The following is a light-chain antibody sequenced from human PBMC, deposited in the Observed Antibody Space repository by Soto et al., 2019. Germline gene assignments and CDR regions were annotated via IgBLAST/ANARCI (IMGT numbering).Light chain of an antibody. CDR3: QQYGSSPYT. CDR1: QSVSSTY. Sequence: EIVLTQSPGTLSLSPGERATLSCRASQSVSSTYLAWYQQKPGQAPRLLIYGASIRSTGVPDTFSGGSSGTDFIPIIISLEPEDGVVSYCQQYGSSPYTFGRGTKLEIK. CDR2: GAS. V-gene: IGKV3-20*01. J-gene: IGKJ2*01.